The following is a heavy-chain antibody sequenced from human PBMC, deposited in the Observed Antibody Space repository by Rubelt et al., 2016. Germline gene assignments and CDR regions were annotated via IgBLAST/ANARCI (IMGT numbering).Heavy chain of an antibody. D-gene: IGHD3-10*01. CDR3: ARGRSGLDV. J-gene: IGHJ6*02. Sequence: RGGSTYYADSVKGRFTISRHNSKNTLYLQMNSLRAEDTAVYYCARGRSGLDVWGQGTTVTVSS. CDR2: RGGST. V-gene: IGHV3-53*04.